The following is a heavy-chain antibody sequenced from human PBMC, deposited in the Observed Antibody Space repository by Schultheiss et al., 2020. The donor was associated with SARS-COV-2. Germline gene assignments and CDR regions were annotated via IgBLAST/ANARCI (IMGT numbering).Heavy chain of an antibody. CDR2: IWYDGSNK. CDR3: ARGLWSGFSYYFDY. CDR1: GFTFSSYG. J-gene: IGHJ4*02. V-gene: IGHV3-33*01. Sequence: GGSLRISCAASGFTFSSYGMHWVRQAPGKGLEWVAVIWYDGSNKYYADSVKGRFTISRDNSKNTLYLQMNSLRAEDTAVYYCARGLWSGFSYYFDYWGQGTLVTVSS. D-gene: IGHD3-3*01.